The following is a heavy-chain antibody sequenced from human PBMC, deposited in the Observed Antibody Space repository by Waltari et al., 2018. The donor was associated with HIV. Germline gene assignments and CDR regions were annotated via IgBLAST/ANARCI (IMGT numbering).Heavy chain of an antibody. CDR3: AGTRVETAMVNFYY. D-gene: IGHD5-18*01. V-gene: IGHV5-51*01. CDR1: GYSFTGYW. J-gene: IGHJ4*02. Sequence: EVQLVQSGAEVKKPGESLKISCKASGYSFTGYWIGWVRQMPGTGLEWMGIIYPGDTDTRYSPSFQGQVTISADKSNSTAYLQWSSLKASDTAMYYCAGTRVETAMVNFYYWGQGTLVTVSS. CDR2: IYPGDTDT.